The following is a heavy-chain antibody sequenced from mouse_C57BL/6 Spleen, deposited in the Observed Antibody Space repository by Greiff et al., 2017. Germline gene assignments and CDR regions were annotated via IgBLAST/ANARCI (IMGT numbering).Heavy chain of an antibody. CDR3: AREGSPYFEV. CDR2: IDPSDSST. J-gene: IGHJ1*03. CDR1: GYAFSSYW. Sequence: QVQLQQSGAELVKPGASVKISCKASGYAFSSYWMNWVKQRPGKGLEWIGEIDPSDSSTNYNQMFKGKCTLTVDKSSSTAYMQLSSLTAEDTAVYYCAREGSPYFEVWGTGTTVTVSS. V-gene: IGHV1-69*01.